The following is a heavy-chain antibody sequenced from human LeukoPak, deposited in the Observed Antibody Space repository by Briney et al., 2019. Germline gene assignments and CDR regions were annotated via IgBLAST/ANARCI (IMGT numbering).Heavy chain of an antibody. CDR3: ARTTEGYCSSTSCYGFYYSYYMDV. D-gene: IGHD2-2*01. J-gene: IGHJ6*03. V-gene: IGHV4-59*01. Sequence: SETLSLTCTVSGGSISSYYWSWIRQPPGKGLEWIGYIHYSGSTNYNPSLKSRVTISVDTSKNQFSLKLRSVTAADTAAYFCARTTEGYCSSTSCYGFYYSYYMDVWGKGTTVTIFS. CDR1: GGSISSYY. CDR2: IHYSGST.